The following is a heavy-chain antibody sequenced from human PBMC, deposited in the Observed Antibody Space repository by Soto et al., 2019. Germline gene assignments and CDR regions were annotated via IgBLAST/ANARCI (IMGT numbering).Heavy chain of an antibody. CDR3: ATVYGWRHANGMDV. Sequence: SETLSLTCAVYGGSFSGYYWSWIRQPPGKGLEWIGEINHSGSTNYNPSLKSRVTISVDTSKNQFSLKLSSVTAADTAVYYCATVYGWRHANGMDVWGQGTTVTVSS. CDR2: INHSGST. CDR1: GGSFSGYY. V-gene: IGHV4-34*01. J-gene: IGHJ6*02. D-gene: IGHD3-3*01.